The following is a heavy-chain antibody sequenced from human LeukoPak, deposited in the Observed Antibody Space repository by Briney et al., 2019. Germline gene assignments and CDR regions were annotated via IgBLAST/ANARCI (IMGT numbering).Heavy chain of an antibody. CDR1: GFTFDDYA. Sequence: PGRSLRLSCAASGFTFDDYAMHWVRQAPGKGLEWVSGISWNSGSIGYADSVKGRFTISRDNAKNSLYLQMNSLKTEDTAVYYCTRDFGGSNPDFDYWGQGTLVTVSS. CDR3: TRDFGGSNPDFDY. J-gene: IGHJ4*02. CDR2: ISWNSGSI. V-gene: IGHV3-9*01. D-gene: IGHD3-16*01.